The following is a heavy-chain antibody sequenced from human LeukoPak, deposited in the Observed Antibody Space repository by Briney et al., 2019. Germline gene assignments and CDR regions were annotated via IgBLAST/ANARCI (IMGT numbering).Heavy chain of an antibody. D-gene: IGHD3-22*01. V-gene: IGHV1-2*02. J-gene: IGHJ5*02. CDR2: INPNSGGT. Sequence: ASVKVSCKASGYTFTGYYMHWVRQAPGQGLEWMGWINPNSGGTNYAQKFQGRVTMTRDTSNSTAYMELSRLRSDDTAVYYCARARYYYDSSAHNWFDPWGQGTLVTVSS. CDR1: GYTFTGYY. CDR3: ARARYYYDSSAHNWFDP.